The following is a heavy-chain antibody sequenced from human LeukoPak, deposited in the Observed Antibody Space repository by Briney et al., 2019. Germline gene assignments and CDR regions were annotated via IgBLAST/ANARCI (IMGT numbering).Heavy chain of an antibody. J-gene: IGHJ4*02. CDR3: AKEENSYRYQYDY. CDR2: ISYDGSNK. D-gene: IGHD5-18*01. CDR1: GFTVSSYG. Sequence: PGGSLRLSCAASGFTVSSYGMHWVRQAPGKGLEWVAIISYDGSNKYYADSVEGRFTISRDNSKNTLYLQMNSLRAEDTAVYYCAKEENSYRYQYDYWGQGTLVTVSS. V-gene: IGHV3-30*18.